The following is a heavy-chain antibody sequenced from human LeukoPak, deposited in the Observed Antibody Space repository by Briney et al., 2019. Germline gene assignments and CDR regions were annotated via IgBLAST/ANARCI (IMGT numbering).Heavy chain of an antibody. CDR3: ITRAN. CDR2: IKSKTDGGTT. J-gene: IGHJ4*02. Sequence: PGGSLRLSCTASGFPFSNAWMNWVRQAPGKGLEWVGRIKSKTDGGTTDYAAPVKGGFTISRDDSENTVYLRMSSLQIEDTAVYYCITRANWGQGTLVTVSS. V-gene: IGHV3-15*01. CDR1: GFPFSNAW.